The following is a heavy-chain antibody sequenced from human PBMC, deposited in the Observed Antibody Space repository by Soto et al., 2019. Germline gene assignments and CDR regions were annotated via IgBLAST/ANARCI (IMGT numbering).Heavy chain of an antibody. CDR2: IIPIFGTA. CDR3: ARGDIAAAAPSYYYYGMDV. Sequence: QVQLVQSGAEVKKPGSSVKVSCKASGGTFSSYAISWVRQAPGQGLEWMGGIIPIFGTANYAQKFQGRVTITADESTRTAYMELSSLRSEDTAVYYCARGDIAAAAPSYYYYGMDVWGQGTTVTVSS. D-gene: IGHD6-13*01. V-gene: IGHV1-69*01. J-gene: IGHJ6*02. CDR1: GGTFSSYA.